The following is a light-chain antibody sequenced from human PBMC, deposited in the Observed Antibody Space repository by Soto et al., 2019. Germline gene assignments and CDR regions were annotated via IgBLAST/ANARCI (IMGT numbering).Light chain of an antibody. Sequence: QSALTQPPSASGSPGQSVTISCTGTSSDIGGYNYVSWYQQHPGKAPKLIIYEVTKRPSGVPDRFSGSKSGNTASLTVSGLQAEDDADYYCNSYGDRDNIVVFGGGNQLNVL. CDR3: NSYGDRDNIVV. J-gene: IGLJ2*01. V-gene: IGLV2-8*01. CDR2: EVT. CDR1: SSDIGGYNY.